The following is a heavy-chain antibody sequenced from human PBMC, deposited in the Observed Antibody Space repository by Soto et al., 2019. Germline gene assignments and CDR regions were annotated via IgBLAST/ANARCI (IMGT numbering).Heavy chain of an antibody. J-gene: IGHJ6*02. V-gene: IGHV3-30-3*01. Sequence: PGGSLRLSCAASGFTFSSSAMHWVRQAPGKGLDWVSLISYDGSNKYYADSVKGRFTISRDNSKNTLYLQMNSLRAEDTAVYYCARDLAGSSSWYVQNYYGMDVWGQGTTVTGSS. CDR3: ARDLAGSSSWYVQNYYGMDV. CDR2: ISYDGSNK. D-gene: IGHD6-13*01. CDR1: GFTFSSSA.